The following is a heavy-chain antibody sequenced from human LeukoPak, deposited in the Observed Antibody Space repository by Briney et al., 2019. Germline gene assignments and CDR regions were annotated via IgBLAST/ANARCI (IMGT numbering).Heavy chain of an antibody. CDR3: ARDSRSYTSNYYYYGMDV. CDR2: ISAYNGNT. D-gene: IGHD1-26*01. CDR1: GYTFTSYG. V-gene: IGHV1-18*01. J-gene: IGHJ6*02. Sequence: GASVKVSCKASGYTFTSYGISWVRQAPGQGLEWMGWISAYNGNTNYAQKLQGRVTMTTDTSTSTAYMELRSLRSDDTAVYYCARDSRSYTSNYYYYGMDVWGQGTTVTVSS.